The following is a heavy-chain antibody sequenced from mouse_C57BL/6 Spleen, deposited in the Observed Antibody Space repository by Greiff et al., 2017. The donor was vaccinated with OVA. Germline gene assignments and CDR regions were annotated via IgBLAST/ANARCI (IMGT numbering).Heavy chain of an antibody. CDR3: ARDVRLYAMDY. Sequence: QVQLKQSGAELVRPGTSVKVSCKASGYAFTNYLIEWVKQRPGQGLEWIGVINPGSGGTNYNEKFKGMATLTADKSSSTAYMQLSSLTSEDSAVYFCARDVRLYAMDYWGQGTSVTVSS. CDR2: INPGSGGT. V-gene: IGHV1-54*01. J-gene: IGHJ4*01. CDR1: GYAFTNYL. D-gene: IGHD3-2*02.